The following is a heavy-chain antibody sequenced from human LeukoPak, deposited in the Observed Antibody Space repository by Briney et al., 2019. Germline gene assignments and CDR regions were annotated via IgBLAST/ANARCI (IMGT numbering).Heavy chain of an antibody. CDR3: ARQADYGDYGD. D-gene: IGHD4-17*01. CDR1: GGSISTYY. CDR2: IYFIGSA. Sequence: SETLSLTCTVSGGSISTYYWSWIRQAPGKGLEWIGYIYFIGSANYNPSLKSRVTISVDTSKNQFSLKLSSVTAADTAVYYCARQADYGDYGDWGQGTLVTVSS. J-gene: IGHJ4*02. V-gene: IGHV4-59*08.